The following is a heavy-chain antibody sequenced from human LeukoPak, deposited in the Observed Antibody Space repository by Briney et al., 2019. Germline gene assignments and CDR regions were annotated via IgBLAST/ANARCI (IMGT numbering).Heavy chain of an antibody. D-gene: IGHD3-22*01. CDR3: ATPLDYYDSSGYHQGGD. CDR1: EFTFSSYW. V-gene: IGHV3-7*03. CDR2: IKQDGSKK. Sequence: GGSLRLSCAASEFTFSSYWMTWVRQAPGKGLEWVANIKQDGSKKNYVDSVKGRFTISGDNAKNSLYLQMNSLRAEDTAVYYCATPLDYYDSSGYHQGGDWGQGTLVTVSS. J-gene: IGHJ4*02.